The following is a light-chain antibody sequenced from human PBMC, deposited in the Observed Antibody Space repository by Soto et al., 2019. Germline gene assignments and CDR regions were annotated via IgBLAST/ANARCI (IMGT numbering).Light chain of an antibody. CDR1: QSVDNTF. Sequence: EIVLTQSPGSLSLSPGERATLSCRASQSVDNTFFAWYQKKPGQAPRLHMYGVSKRATGIPERFSGSGSGTDITLTMSRVEPGDFAVYYCQQYMSAVTFGQGTRVEIK. CDR2: GVS. V-gene: IGKV3-20*01. J-gene: IGKJ1*01. CDR3: QQYMSAVT.